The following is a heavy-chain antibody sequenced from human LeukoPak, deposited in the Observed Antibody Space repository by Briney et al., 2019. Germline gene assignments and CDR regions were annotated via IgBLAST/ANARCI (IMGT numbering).Heavy chain of an antibody. CDR1: GFTFSSYA. J-gene: IGHJ4*02. D-gene: IGHD3-16*01. CDR2: ISDSGSRT. V-gene: IGHV3-23*01. CDR3: ATRLGGQYYFDY. Sequence: GGSLRLSCAASGFTFSSYAMTWVRQAPGKGLEWVSSISDSGSRTYYADSVKGRFTISRDNSKSTLYLQMSSPIVEDTAIYYCATRLGGQYYFDYWGQGTLLTVSS.